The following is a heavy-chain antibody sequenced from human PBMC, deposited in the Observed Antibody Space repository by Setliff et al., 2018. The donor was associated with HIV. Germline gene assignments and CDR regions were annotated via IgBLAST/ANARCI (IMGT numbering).Heavy chain of an antibody. CDR3: ARSSYCSGGSCSTFVY. CDR2: IHHSGRT. J-gene: IGHJ4*02. V-gene: IGHV4-4*02. Sequence: SETLSLTCAVSGGSISSSDWWTWVRQPPGRGLEWIGEIHHSGRTNYNPSLKSRVTISVDQSENQFSLRLSSVTAADTAVYYCARSSYCSGGSCSTFVYWGQGTLVTVSS. D-gene: IGHD2-15*01. CDR1: GGSISSSDW.